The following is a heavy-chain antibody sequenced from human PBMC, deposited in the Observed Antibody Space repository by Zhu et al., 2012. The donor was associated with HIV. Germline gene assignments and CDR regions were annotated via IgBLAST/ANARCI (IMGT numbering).Heavy chain of an antibody. J-gene: IGHJ5*02. CDR3: ARRMITFGGVIVNWFDP. V-gene: IGHV4-39*01. CDR1: GGSISSTSYY. Sequence: QXQLQESGPGLVKASETLSLTCTVSGGSISSTSYYWDWIRQPPGKGLEWIGSIYYSENTYYNPSLKSRVTVSVDTSKNQFSLKLSSVTAADTAVYYCARRMITFGGVIVNWFDPWGQGTLVTVSS. D-gene: IGHD3-16*02. CDR2: IYYSENT.